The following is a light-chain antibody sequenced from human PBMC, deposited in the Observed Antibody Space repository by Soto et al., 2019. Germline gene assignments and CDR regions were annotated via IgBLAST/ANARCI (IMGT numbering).Light chain of an antibody. Sequence: IVMTHSPLTLPFTPGEPASISCSSSQSLLYNNTYNYLDWYVQKPGQSPQLLIYFGSNRAPGVPDRFSGSGSGTDFTLKINRVEAEDVGTYYCMQALQSLTFGQGTRLEI. V-gene: IGKV2-28*01. CDR3: MQALQSLT. CDR2: FGS. CDR1: QSLLYNNTYNY. J-gene: IGKJ5*01.